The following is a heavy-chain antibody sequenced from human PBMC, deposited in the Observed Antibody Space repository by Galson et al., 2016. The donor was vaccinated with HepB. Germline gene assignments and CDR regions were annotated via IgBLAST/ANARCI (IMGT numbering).Heavy chain of an antibody. D-gene: IGHD2-21*01. V-gene: IGHV3-7*01. CDR1: GFNFSDYW. J-gene: IGHJ4*02. Sequence: SLRLSCAGSGFNFSDYWMNWVRQAPGKGLEWVANIKPDGSEKFYVDSVKGRFTISRDNSKKSLFLQINTLRAEDTAMYYCAREKPVWWSGDCWGQGTLVTVSS. CDR2: IKPDGSEK. CDR3: AREKPVWWSGDC.